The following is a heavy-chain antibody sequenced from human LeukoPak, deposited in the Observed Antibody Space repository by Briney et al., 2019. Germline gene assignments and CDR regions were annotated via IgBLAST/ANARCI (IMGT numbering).Heavy chain of an antibody. J-gene: IGHJ4*02. Sequence: SETLSLTCTVSGGSISSSSYYWGWVRQPPGKGLEWIGSIYYSGSTYYNPSLKSRVTISVDTSKNQFSLNLSSVTAADTAVYYCARLYYDSSGYYQICYFDYWGQGTLVTVSS. CDR1: GGSISSSSYY. V-gene: IGHV4-39*01. CDR2: IYYSGST. D-gene: IGHD3-22*01. CDR3: ARLYYDSSGYYQICYFDY.